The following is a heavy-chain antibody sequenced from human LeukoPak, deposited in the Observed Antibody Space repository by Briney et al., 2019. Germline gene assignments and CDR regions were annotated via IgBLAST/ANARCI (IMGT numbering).Heavy chain of an antibody. CDR2: IYHSGST. V-gene: IGHV4-30-2*01. D-gene: IGHD5-24*01. J-gene: IGHJ4*02. Sequence: KPSQTLSLTCTVSGGSISSGGYYWSWIRQPPGKGLEWIRYIYHSGSTYYNPSLKSRVTISVDRSKNQFSLKLSSVTAADTAVYYCARGDGDGHNKDYWGQGTLVTVSS. CDR3: ARGDGDGHNKDY. CDR1: GGSISSGGYY.